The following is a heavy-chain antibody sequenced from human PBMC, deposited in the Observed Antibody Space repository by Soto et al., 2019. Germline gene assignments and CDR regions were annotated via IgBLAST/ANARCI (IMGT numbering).Heavy chain of an antibody. CDR3: ARDLEYYHDAFDV. CDR2: ISRSSSTI. CDR1: GFTFSTYS. V-gene: IGHV3-48*02. D-gene: IGHD2-2*01. J-gene: IGHJ3*01. Sequence: GGSLRLSCAASGFTFSTYSMSWVRQAPGKGLEWVSYISRSSSTIYYADSVKGRFTLSRDNAKNSLYLQMNSLRDEDTAVYYCARDLEYYHDAFDVWGQGTMVTVSS.